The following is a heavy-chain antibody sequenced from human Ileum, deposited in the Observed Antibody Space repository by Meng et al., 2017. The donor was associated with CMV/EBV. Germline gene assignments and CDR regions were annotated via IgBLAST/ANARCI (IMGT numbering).Heavy chain of an antibody. Sequence: GRPLQLGVWGKRPCASVNVSCQSSRYTLTGQHIHWAPQSPGQGLEWMGWINPNCGDTNYAQNFQGRVTMTRDTSISTAYMELTSLRSDDTAVYYCARRAVLGPLPYLNQWGQGTLVTVSS. V-gene: IGHV1-2*02. J-gene: IGHJ4*02. D-gene: IGHD6-19*01. CDR1: RYTLTGQH. CDR3: ARRAVLGPLPYLNQ. CDR2: INPNCGDT.